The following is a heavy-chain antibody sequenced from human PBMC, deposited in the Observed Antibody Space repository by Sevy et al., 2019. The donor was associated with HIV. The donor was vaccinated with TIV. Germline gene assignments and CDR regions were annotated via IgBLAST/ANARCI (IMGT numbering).Heavy chain of an antibody. CDR3: ARAAPYYDILTGYKD. CDR2: ISSSSSYI. D-gene: IGHD3-9*01. V-gene: IGHV3-21*01. CDR1: GFTFSSYS. J-gene: IGHJ4*02. Sequence: GGSLRLSCAASGFTFSSYSMNWVRQAPGKGLEWVSSISSSSSYIYCADSVKGRFTISRDNAKNSLYLQMNSLRAEDTAVYYCARAAPYYDILTGYKDWGQGTLVTVSS.